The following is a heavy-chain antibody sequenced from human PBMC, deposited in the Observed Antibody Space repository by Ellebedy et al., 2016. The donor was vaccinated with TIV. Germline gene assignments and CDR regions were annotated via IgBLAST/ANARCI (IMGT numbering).Heavy chain of an antibody. Sequence: PGGSLRLSCAASEFTFSNYGMHWVRQAPGEGLEWVAVIAHDGSIKYYADSVKDRFTVSRDNSRNTLYLQMDSLRVEDTSVYYCAKEISAKSSNGWPLDYWGQGTLVTVSS. CDR1: EFTFSNYG. V-gene: IGHV3-30*18. J-gene: IGHJ4*02. CDR2: IAHDGSIK. D-gene: IGHD6-19*01. CDR3: AKEISAKSSNGWPLDY.